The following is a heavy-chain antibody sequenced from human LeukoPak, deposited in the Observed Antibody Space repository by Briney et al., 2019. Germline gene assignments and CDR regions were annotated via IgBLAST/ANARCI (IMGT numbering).Heavy chain of an antibody. D-gene: IGHD1-26*01. Sequence: GGSLRLSCAASVFSFSIHGIHWVRQAPGKGLEWVAVIWYDGSTTYYADSVKGRFTISRDNSKNMLYLQMNSLRVEDTAVYYCVRWADDRAVDIWGQGTMVTVSS. CDR3: VRWADDRAVDI. CDR2: IWYDGSTT. V-gene: IGHV3-33*03. CDR1: VFSFSIHG. J-gene: IGHJ3*02.